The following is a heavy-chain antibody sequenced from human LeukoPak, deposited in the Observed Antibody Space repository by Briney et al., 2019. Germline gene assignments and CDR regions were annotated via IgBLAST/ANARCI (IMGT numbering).Heavy chain of an antibody. CDR2: ISSSDTTI. V-gene: IGHV3-48*03. CDR1: GFTFSSYE. CDR3: ARSRRDNYYYYGMDV. J-gene: IGHJ6*02. Sequence: PGGSLRLSCAASGFTFSSYEMTWVRQAPGKGLKWVSNISSSDTTIHYADSVKGRFTISRDNARNSPYLQMNSLRAEDTAVYYCARSRRDNYYYYGMDVWGQGTTVTVSS. D-gene: IGHD5-24*01.